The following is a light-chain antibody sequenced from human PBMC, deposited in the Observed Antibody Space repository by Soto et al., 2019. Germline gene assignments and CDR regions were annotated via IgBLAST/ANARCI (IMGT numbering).Light chain of an antibody. CDR1: SSNIGSNT. CDR2: TAG. Sequence: QSVLTQPLAVSASPGQRVTISCSGGSSNIGSNTVAWYQHLPGTAPPRLIFTAGQRPSGVPGRFSGSKSGTSASLAISGLQSEDEGDYYCSAWDNSLNGYVFGPGTKLTVL. J-gene: IGLJ1*01. CDR3: SAWDNSLNGYV. V-gene: IGLV1-44*01.